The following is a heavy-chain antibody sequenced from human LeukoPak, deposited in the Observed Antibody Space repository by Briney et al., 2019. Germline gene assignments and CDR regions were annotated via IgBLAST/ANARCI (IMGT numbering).Heavy chain of an antibody. D-gene: IGHD2-2*01. CDR3: ARLPPDCSSTSCRDY. CDR2: ISAYNGNT. V-gene: IGHV1-18*01. J-gene: IGHJ4*02. CDR1: GYTFTSYG. Sequence: GASVKVSCKASGYTFTSYGISWVRQAPGQGLEWMGWISAYNGNTNYAQKLQGRVTMTTDTSTSTAYMELRSLRSDDTAVYYCARLPPDCSSTSCRDYWGQGTLVTVSS.